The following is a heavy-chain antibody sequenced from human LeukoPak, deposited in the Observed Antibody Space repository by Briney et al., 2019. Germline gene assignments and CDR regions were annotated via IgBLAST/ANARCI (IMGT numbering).Heavy chain of an antibody. CDR1: GFTFSSYA. J-gene: IGHJ6*02. CDR2: IWYDGSNK. Sequence: PGGSLRLSCAASGFTFSSYAMRWVRQAPGKGLEWVAVIWYDGSNKYYADSVKGRFTISRDNSKNTLYLQMNSLRAEGTAVYYCARDQYYGSGSYSGSMDVWGQGTTVTVSS. V-gene: IGHV3-33*08. D-gene: IGHD3-10*01. CDR3: ARDQYYGSGSYSGSMDV.